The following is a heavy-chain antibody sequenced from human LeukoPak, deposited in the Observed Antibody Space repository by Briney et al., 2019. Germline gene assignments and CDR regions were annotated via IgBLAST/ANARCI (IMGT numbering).Heavy chain of an antibody. J-gene: IGHJ3*02. CDR3: ARVSYYYDSSGYYHYHDAFDI. Sequence: GSLRLSCAASGFTVSSNYMSWVRQAPGKGLEWVSVIYSGGSTYYADSVKGRFTISRDNSKNTLYLQMNSLRAEDTAVYYCARVSYYYDSSGYYHYHDAFDIWGQGTMVTVSS. D-gene: IGHD3-22*01. V-gene: IGHV3-53*01. CDR1: GFTVSSNY. CDR2: IYSGGST.